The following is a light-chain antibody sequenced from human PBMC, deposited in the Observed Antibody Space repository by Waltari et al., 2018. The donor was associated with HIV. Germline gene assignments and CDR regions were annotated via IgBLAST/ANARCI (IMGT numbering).Light chain of an antibody. V-gene: IGLV1-40*01. CDR2: GNS. Sequence: QSVLTQPPSVSEAPGQRVTISCTGSNSNIGAGYDIHWYQQLPGTAPKLLIYGNSKRPSGVPDRFSGSKSGTSASLAITGLQAEDEADYYCQSYDSSLSGWVFGGGTKLTVL. CDR3: QSYDSSLSGWV. CDR1: NSNIGAGYD. J-gene: IGLJ3*02.